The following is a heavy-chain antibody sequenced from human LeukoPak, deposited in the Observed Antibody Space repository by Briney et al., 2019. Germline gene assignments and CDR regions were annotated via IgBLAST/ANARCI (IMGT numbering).Heavy chain of an antibody. Sequence: GRSLRRSCAASGFTFSSYAMHWVRQAPGKGLEWVAVISYDGSNKYYADSVKGRFTISRDNSKNTLYPQMNSLRAEDTAVYYCARGGIAVAGTSPGLDYWGQGTLVTVSS. V-gene: IGHV3-30*04. CDR1: GFTFSSYA. CDR3: ARGGIAVAGTSPGLDY. CDR2: ISYDGSNK. J-gene: IGHJ4*02. D-gene: IGHD6-19*01.